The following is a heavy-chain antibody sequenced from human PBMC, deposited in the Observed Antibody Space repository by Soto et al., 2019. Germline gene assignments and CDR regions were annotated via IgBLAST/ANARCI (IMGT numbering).Heavy chain of an antibody. V-gene: IGHV4-30-2*01. Sequence: SETLSLTCAVSGGSISSCGYSWIWIRQPPGKGLEWTGYINHSGSTYYNTSLKSRVTISVDPSKNHFSLKLSSVTAADTAVYYCARRYSSAFDIWGQGTMVTVSS. CDR1: GGSISSCGYS. CDR3: ARRYSSAFDI. D-gene: IGHD6-13*01. CDR2: INHSGST. J-gene: IGHJ3*02.